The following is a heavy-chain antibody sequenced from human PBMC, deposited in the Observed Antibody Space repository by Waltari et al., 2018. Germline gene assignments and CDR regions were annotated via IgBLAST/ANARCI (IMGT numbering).Heavy chain of an antibody. Sequence: QVQLQESGPGLVKPSQTLSLTCTVSGGSISSGSYYWSWIRQPAGRGLEGIWRIYTSGSTNYTPSLKRRVTISVDTSKNRFSLKLSSVTAADTAVYYCARVLMGAFDIWGQGTMVTVSS. J-gene: IGHJ3*02. CDR2: IYTSGST. V-gene: IGHV4-61*02. CDR1: GGSISSGSYY. D-gene: IGHD3-16*01. CDR3: ARVLMGAFDI.